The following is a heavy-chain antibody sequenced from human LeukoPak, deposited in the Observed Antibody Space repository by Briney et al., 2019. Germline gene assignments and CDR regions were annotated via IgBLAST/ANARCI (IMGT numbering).Heavy chain of an antibody. CDR1: GFTFTSYS. CDR2: ISSTGSYI. V-gene: IGHV3-21*01. D-gene: IGHD4-17*01. CDR3: ARDYYGDYYFDY. J-gene: IGHJ4*02. Sequence: GGSLRLSCAASGFTFTSYSMNWVRQAPGKGLEWVSSISSTGSYIYYADSVKGRFTNSRDNAKNSLYLQMNSLRAEDTAVYYCARDYYGDYYFDYWGQGTLVTVSS.